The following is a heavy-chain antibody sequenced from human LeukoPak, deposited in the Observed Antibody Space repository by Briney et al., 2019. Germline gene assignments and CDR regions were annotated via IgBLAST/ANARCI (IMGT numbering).Heavy chain of an antibody. CDR2: ISSSSSYI. CDR1: GFTFSRYS. V-gene: IGHV3-21*01. Sequence: GGSLRLSCAASGFTFSRYSMNWVRQAPGKGLEWVSSISSSSSYIYYADSVKGRFTISRDNAKNSLYLQMNSLRAEDTAVYYCARDRGHCSRTSCYTFGFDPWGQGTLVTVSS. D-gene: IGHD2-2*02. CDR3: ARDRGHCSRTSCYTFGFDP. J-gene: IGHJ5*02.